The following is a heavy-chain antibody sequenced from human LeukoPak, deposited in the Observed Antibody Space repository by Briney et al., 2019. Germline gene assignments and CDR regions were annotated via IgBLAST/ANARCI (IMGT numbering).Heavy chain of an antibody. J-gene: IGHJ4*02. CDR1: GFTFSSYA. CDR3: ARGYCSGGSCYLFDY. Sequence: PGGSLRLSCAASGFTFSSYAMHWVRQAPGKGLEWVAVISYDGSQKYYADSVKGRFTISRDSSKNTLYLQMNSLRAEDTAVYYCARGYCSGGSCYLFDYWGQGTLVTVSS. V-gene: IGHV3-30*04. D-gene: IGHD2-15*01. CDR2: ISYDGSQK.